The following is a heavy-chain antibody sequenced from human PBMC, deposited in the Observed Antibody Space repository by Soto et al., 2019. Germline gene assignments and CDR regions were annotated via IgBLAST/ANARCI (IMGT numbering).Heavy chain of an antibody. Sequence: EVQLMESGGGLVQPGGSLRLSCAASGFTLSYYWMSWVRQAPGKGLEWVANIKEDGSEKYYVDSVKGRFTISRDNDQNSVFLQMNSLRVEDTAIYYCARDCSGGSCQYWGQGTLVTVSS. V-gene: IGHV3-7*01. J-gene: IGHJ4*02. CDR2: IKEDGSEK. CDR3: ARDCSGGSCQY. CDR1: GFTLSYYW. D-gene: IGHD2-15*01.